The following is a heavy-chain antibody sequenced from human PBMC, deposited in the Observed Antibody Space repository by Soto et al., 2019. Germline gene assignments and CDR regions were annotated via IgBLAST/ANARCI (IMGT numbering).Heavy chain of an antibody. CDR1: GGSVSSGSFY. Sequence: SETLSLTCTVSGGSVSSGSFYWSWIRQPPGKGLEWVGFIYNNRSFNYNPSLKSRVTISVATSKHQFSLKLSSVTAADTAVYYCARVPLDYSNSHYFDFWGQGALVTVS. V-gene: IGHV4-61*01. J-gene: IGHJ4*02. CDR3: ARVPLDYSNSHYFDF. CDR2: IYNNRSF. D-gene: IGHD6-6*01.